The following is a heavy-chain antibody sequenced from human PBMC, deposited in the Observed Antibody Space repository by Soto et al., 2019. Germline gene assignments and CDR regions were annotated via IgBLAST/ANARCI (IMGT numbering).Heavy chain of an antibody. CDR2: IYTSVIT. CDR1: GGSISSYY. CDR3: ARERANFGDLEY. D-gene: IGHD4-17*01. J-gene: IGHJ4*02. Sequence: SETLSLTCTVSGGSISSYYWTWIRQPAGKGLEWIGRIYTSVITNYNPSLKSRVTMSIDTSKSQFSLKLSSVTAADTALYYCARERANFGDLEYWGQGALVTVSS. V-gene: IGHV4-4*07.